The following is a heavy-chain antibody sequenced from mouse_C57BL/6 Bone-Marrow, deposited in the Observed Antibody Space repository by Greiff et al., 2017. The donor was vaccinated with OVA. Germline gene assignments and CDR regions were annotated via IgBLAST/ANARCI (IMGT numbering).Heavy chain of an antibody. V-gene: IGHV1-5*01. CDR3: TTLRAREGWFAY. Sequence: VQLQQSGTVLARPGASVKMSCKTSGYTFTSYWMHWVKQRPGQGLEWIGAIYPGNSDTSYNQKFKGKAKLTAVTSASTAYMELSSLTNEDSAVYYCTTLRAREGWFAYWGQGTLVTVSA. J-gene: IGHJ3*01. D-gene: IGHD3-2*02. CDR1: GYTFTSYW. CDR2: IYPGNSDT.